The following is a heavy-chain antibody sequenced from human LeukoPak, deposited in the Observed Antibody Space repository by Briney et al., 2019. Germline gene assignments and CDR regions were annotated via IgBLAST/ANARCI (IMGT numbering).Heavy chain of an antibody. J-gene: IGHJ5*02. D-gene: IGHD6-19*01. CDR1: GFTFSVYW. Sequence: PGGSLRLSCAASGFTFSVYWMHWVRQAPARGLVWVSLINSDGSSTRYADSVKGRFTISRDNAKNTLYLQMNSLRAEDTAVYYCARGKAVAGTFSWFDPWGQGTLVTVSS. CDR2: INSDGSST. CDR3: ARGKAVAGTFSWFDP. V-gene: IGHV3-74*01.